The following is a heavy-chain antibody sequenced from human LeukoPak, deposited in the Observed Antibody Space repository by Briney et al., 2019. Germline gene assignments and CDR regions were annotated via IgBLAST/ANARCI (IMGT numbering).Heavy chain of an antibody. Sequence: PSETLPLTCTVSGGSIGNFYWTWIRQPPGKGLEWIGFVTYSGSTNYNPSLKNRVTISVDTSKNQFSLRLSSVAAADTAVYFCARLNPSLDILTGYYIDYWGQGTLVPVSS. CDR3: ARLNPSLDILTGYYIDY. J-gene: IGHJ4*02. V-gene: IGHV4-59*12. CDR2: VTYSGST. CDR1: GGSIGNFY. D-gene: IGHD3-9*01.